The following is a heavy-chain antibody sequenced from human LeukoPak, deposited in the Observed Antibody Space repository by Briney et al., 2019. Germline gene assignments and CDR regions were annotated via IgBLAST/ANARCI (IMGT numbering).Heavy chain of an antibody. CDR2: ISYDGSNK. CDR3: ARDNWNFDY. Sequence: GGSLRLSCAASGFTFSSYAMHWVRQAPGKGLEWVALISYDGSNKYYADSAKGRFTISRDNSKNTLYLQMNSLRAEDTAVYYCARDNWNFDYWGQGTLVTVSS. J-gene: IGHJ4*02. D-gene: IGHD1-20*01. V-gene: IGHV3-30-3*01. CDR1: GFTFSSYA.